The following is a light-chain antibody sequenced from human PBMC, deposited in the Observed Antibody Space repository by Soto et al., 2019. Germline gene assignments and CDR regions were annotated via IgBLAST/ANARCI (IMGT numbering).Light chain of an antibody. CDR1: SRDVGGYNY. V-gene: IGLV2-14*01. CDR3: SSYTNSNTLV. CDR2: DVS. J-gene: IGLJ1*01. Sequence: VLNRPASGDGFPRQLRTITRKRNSRDVGGYNYVSWYQQYPGKAPKLMIYDVSNRPSGVSNRFSGSKSGNTASLTISGLQAEDEADYYCSSYTNSNTLVFGSGTKVTVL.